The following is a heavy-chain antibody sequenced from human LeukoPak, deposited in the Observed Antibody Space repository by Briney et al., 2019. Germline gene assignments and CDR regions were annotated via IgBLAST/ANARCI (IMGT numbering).Heavy chain of an antibody. J-gene: IGHJ4*02. CDR2: ISAYNGNT. CDR3: ARYQPSYSSSSSFDY. D-gene: IGHD6-6*01. CDR1: GYTFTSYG. V-gene: IGHV1-18*01. Sequence: GASVKVSCKASGYTFTSYGISWVRQAPGQGLEWMGWISAYNGNTNYAQKLQGRVTMTTDTSTSTAYMELRSLRSDDTAVYYCARYQPSYSSSSSFDYWGQGTLVTVSS.